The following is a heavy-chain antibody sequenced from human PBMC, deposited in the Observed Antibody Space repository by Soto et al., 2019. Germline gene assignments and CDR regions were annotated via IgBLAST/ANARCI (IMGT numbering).Heavy chain of an antibody. J-gene: IGHJ4*02. CDR3: ARGYCGATTCYFNFDY. V-gene: IGHV1-18*01. D-gene: IGHD2-2*01. Sequence: ASVKVSCKASGYTFTSYAVTWVRQAPGQGLEWMGWISAGNGKTNFAQKFQGRVTMTTDTSTNTAYLELRSLRSDDTAMYFCARGYCGATTCYFNFDYWGQGNLVTVSS. CDR1: GYTFTSYA. CDR2: ISAGNGKT.